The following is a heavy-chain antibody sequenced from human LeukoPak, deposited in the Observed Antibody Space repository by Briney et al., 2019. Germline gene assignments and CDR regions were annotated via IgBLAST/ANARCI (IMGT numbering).Heavy chain of an antibody. CDR2: IYPGDSDT. CDR1: GNSLSNYL. Sequence: GESLKISRKGSGNSLSNYLIAWVRQMPGKGLEWMGIIYPGDSDTRYSPSFQGQVTISADKSINTVYLQWGSLEASDTAMYYCARQNILGSTKAPLDLWGQGTLVTVSS. D-gene: IGHD1-26*01. J-gene: IGHJ5*02. CDR3: ARQNILGSTKAPLDL. V-gene: IGHV5-51*01.